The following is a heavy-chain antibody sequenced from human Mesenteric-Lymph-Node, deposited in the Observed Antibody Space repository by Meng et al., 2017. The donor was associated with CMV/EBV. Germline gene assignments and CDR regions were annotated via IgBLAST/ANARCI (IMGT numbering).Heavy chain of an antibody. CDR1: AFTFSTYG. CDR2: IWYDGKNK. CDR3: ANDWRRAFEN. V-gene: IGHV3-30*02. Sequence: GGSLRLSCEASAFTFSTYGMHWVRQAPGKGLEWVAYIWYDGKNKDYADSVKGRFTISRDNSKNTLYLKMNSLRPEDTAVYYCANDWRRAFENWGQGTLVTVSS. D-gene: IGHD6-25*01. J-gene: IGHJ4*02.